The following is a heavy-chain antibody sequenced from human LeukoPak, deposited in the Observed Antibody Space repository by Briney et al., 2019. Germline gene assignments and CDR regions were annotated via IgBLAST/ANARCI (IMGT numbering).Heavy chain of an antibody. CDR1: GFTFSSYA. V-gene: IGHV3-30-3*01. CDR2: ISYDGSNK. D-gene: IGHD5-18*01. CDR3: ARDTAMVSFDY. Sequence: PGGSLRLSCAASGFTFSSYAMHWVRQAPSKGLEWVAVISYDGSNKYYADSVKGRFTISRDNSKNTLYLQMNSLRAEDTAVYYCARDTAMVSFDYWGQGTLVTVSS. J-gene: IGHJ4*02.